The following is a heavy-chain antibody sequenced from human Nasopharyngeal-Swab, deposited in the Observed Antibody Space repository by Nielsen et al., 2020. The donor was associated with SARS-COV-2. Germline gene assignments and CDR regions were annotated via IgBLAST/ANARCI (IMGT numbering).Heavy chain of an antibody. CDR2: IYYSGST. CDR3: ASNRYYYDSSGYCYWYFDL. Sequence: WIRQPPGKGLEWIGNIYYSGSTYYNPSLKSRITMSVDTSKNQFSLKLSSVTAADTAVYYCASNRYYYDSSGYCYWYFDLWGRGTLVTVSS. V-gene: IGHV4-30-4*01. D-gene: IGHD3-22*01. J-gene: IGHJ2*01.